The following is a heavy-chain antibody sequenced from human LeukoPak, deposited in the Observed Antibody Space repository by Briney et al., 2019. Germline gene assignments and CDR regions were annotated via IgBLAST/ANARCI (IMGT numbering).Heavy chain of an antibody. Sequence: ASVKVSCKASGYNFVNYAVTWVRQAPGQGLEGMGWISGNNDHKNYAQNLQDRVTMTTDTSTATAYMELRGLRSDDTAVYYCARGGVSTRYCGVTNCYLTPIDYWGQGTRVTVSS. CDR2: ISGNNDHK. D-gene: IGHD2-2*01. J-gene: IGHJ4*02. V-gene: IGHV1-18*01. CDR1: GYNFVNYA. CDR3: ARGGVSTRYCGVTNCYLTPIDY.